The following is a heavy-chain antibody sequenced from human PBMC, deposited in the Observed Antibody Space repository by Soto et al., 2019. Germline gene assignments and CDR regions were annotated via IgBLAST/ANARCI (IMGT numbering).Heavy chain of an antibody. V-gene: IGHV3-30*18. CDR2: ISYDGSNK. J-gene: IGHJ6*02. CDR3: VKSDQSLNQYYDFWSGSYAGMDV. Sequence: GGSLRLSCAASGFTFSSYGMHWVRQAPGKGLEWVAVISYDGSNKYYADSVKGRFTISRDNSKNTLYLQMNSLRAEDTAVYYCVKSDQSLNQYYDFWSGSYAGMDVWGQGTTVTVSS. CDR1: GFTFSSYG. D-gene: IGHD3-3*01.